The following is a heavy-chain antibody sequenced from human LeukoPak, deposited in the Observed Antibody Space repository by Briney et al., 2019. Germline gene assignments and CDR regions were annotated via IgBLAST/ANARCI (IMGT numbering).Heavy chain of an antibody. D-gene: IGHD1-26*01. CDR2: IYTSGST. V-gene: IGHV4-4*07. Sequence: SETLSLTCTVSGGSISSYYWSWIRQPAGKGLEWIGRIYTSGSTNYNASLKSRDSMSVDTSKNQFSLKLSSVTAADTAVFYCARENSGSYSEFDYWGQGTLVTVSS. CDR3: ARENSGSYSEFDY. J-gene: IGHJ4*02. CDR1: GGSISSYY.